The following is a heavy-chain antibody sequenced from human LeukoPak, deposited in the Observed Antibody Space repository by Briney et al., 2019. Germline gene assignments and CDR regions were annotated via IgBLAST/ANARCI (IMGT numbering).Heavy chain of an antibody. V-gene: IGHV3-23*01. J-gene: IGHJ4*02. CDR2: FSGSGGNT. Sequence: GASLRLSCAASGFTFSSYAMSWVRQAPGKGLEWVSVFSGSGGNTYYADSVKGRFTISRDNSKNTLYLQMNSLRAEDTAIYYCAKDGKGAPVAGTGYFDYWGQGTLVTVSS. CDR3: AKDGKGAPVAGTGYFDY. CDR1: GFTFSSYA. D-gene: IGHD6-19*01.